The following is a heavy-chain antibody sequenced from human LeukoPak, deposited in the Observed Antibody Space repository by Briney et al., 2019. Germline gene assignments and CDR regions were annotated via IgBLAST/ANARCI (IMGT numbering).Heavy chain of an antibody. CDR1: GYTFTAYY. CDR3: ARRIAVTGKFDY. V-gene: IGHV1-2*02. J-gene: IGHJ4*02. D-gene: IGHD6-19*01. Sequence: ASVKASCKASGYTFTAYYIHWVRQAPGQGLEWMGWINPNSGGTNYAQKFQGRVTMTGDTSITTAYMELNRLRSDDTAVYYCARRIAVTGKFDYWGQGTLVTVSS. CDR2: INPNSGGT.